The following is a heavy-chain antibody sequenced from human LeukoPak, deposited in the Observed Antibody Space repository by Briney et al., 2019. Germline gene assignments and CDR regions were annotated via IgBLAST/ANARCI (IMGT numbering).Heavy chain of an antibody. CDR3: AAAVAGRGGYFDY. J-gene: IGHJ4*02. CDR2: ISSSSSTI. D-gene: IGHD6-19*01. V-gene: IGHV3-48*01. CDR1: GFTFSSYS. Sequence: GGSLRPSCAASGFTFSSYSMNWVRQAPGKGLEWVSYISSSSSTIYYADSVKGRFTISRDNAKNSLYLQMNSLRAEDTAVYYCAAAVAGRGGYFDYWGQGTLVTVSS.